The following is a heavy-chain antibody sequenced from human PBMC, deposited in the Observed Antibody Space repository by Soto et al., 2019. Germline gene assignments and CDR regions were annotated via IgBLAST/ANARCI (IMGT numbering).Heavy chain of an antibody. J-gene: IGHJ6*02. Sequence: GGSLRLFCAASGFTFSDYYMTWIRQAPGKGLEWVSYISSSGSHIYYADSVKGRFTISRDNAKNSVSLQMNSLRAEDTAVYYCAREDTAWPLAYGLDVWGQWTTVTVSS. V-gene: IGHV3-11*04. CDR3: AREDTAWPLAYGLDV. CDR2: ISSSGSHI. D-gene: IGHD2-21*02. CDR1: GFTFSDYY.